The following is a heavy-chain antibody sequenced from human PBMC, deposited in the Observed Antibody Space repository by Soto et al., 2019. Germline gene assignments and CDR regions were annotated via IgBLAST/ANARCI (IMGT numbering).Heavy chain of an antibody. CDR1: EYTFTSYL. CDR2: IDPNTGDT. CDR3: AKDGELLMAGRLRTDCNRFDS. J-gene: IGHJ5*01. V-gene: IGHV1-2*02. Sequence: VQSGSQVKRPGASVKVSCRTSEYTFTSYLLHWVRQAPGQGLEWVGLIDPNTGDTNYAQIFKGRVAMTRDTSTKTAYLELIGLTSGDTAVYFCAKDGELLMAGRLRTDCNRFDSWGQGTLVTVSS. D-gene: IGHD1-7*01.